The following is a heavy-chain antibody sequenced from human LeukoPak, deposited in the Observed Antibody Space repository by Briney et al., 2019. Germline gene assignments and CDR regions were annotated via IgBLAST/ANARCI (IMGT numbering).Heavy chain of an antibody. CDR2: ISAYNGNT. D-gene: IGHD6-13*01. Sequence: ASVKLSRKASGYTFTSYGISWVRQAPGQGLEWMGWISAYNGNTNNAQKLQGRVTMTTDTSTSTAYTELRSLRSDDTAVYYCARVGGSSWSQRVYYYYMDVWGKGTTVTVSS. V-gene: IGHV1-18*01. CDR3: ARVGGSSWSQRVYYYYMDV. CDR1: GYTFTSYG. J-gene: IGHJ6*03.